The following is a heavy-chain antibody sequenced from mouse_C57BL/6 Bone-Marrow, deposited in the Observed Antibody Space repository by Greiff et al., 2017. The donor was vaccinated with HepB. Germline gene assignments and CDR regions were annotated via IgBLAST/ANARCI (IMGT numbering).Heavy chain of an antibody. CDR3: ARVNDYDVGYYAMDY. CDR1: GYTFTGYW. Sequence: QVQLQQSGAELMKPGASVKLSCKATGYTFTGYWIEWVKQRPGHGLEWIGEVLPGSGSTNYNDKFKGKATFTADTYSNTAYMQLSSLTTEDAAIYYCARVNDYDVGYYAMDYWGQGTSVTVSS. CDR2: VLPGSGST. J-gene: IGHJ4*01. D-gene: IGHD2-4*01. V-gene: IGHV1-9*01.